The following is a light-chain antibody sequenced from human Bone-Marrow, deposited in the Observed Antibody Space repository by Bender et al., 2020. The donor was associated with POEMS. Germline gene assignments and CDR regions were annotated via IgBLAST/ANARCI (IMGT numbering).Light chain of an antibody. CDR3: QSYDGNIRV. V-gene: IGLV2-11*01. CDR2: DVS. J-gene: IGLJ3*02. CDR1: SSDVGDYNY. Sequence: QSALTQPRSVSGSPGQSVTISCTGASSDVGDYNYISWYQQHPGKAPKLMIYDVSKWPSGVPDRFSGSIDSSSNSASLTISGLETEDEADYYCQSYDGNIRVFGGGTKLTVL.